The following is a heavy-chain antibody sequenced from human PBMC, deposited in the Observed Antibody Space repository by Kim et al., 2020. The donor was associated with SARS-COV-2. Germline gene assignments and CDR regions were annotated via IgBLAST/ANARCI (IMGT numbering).Heavy chain of an antibody. V-gene: IGHV4-39*01. D-gene: IGHD6-19*01. CDR3: ARRTAVAGFFDY. J-gene: IGHJ4*02. Sequence: SNPARTGRVPISVDTSKNQFSLKLSSVTAADTAVYYCARRTAVAGFFDYWGQGTLVTVSS.